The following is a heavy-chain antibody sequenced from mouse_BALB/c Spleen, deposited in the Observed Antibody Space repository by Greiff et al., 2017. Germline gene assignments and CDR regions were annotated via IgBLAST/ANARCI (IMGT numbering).Heavy chain of an antibody. Sequence: EVQLVESGPGLVKPSQSLSLTCTVTGYSITSDYAWNWIRQFPGNKLEWMGYISYSGSTSYNPSLKSRISITRDTSKNQFFLQLNSVTTEDTATYYCASVYYGYDYFDVWGAGTTVTVSS. CDR3: ASVYYGYDYFDV. V-gene: IGHV3-2*02. CDR1: GYSITSDYA. J-gene: IGHJ1*01. CDR2: ISYSGST. D-gene: IGHD2-2*01.